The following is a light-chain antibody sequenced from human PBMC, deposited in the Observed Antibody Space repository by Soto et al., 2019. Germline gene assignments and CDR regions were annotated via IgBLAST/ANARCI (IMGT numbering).Light chain of an antibody. V-gene: IGKV3-20*01. Sequence: ETVLTQSPGTLSLSPGERATLSCRASQSVSSNSLAWYQQKPGHPPRFLIFGATSRATGIPDRFSGTGSGTDFTLAISRLEPEDSGMYYCHQYSNSPFTFGPGTKLEIK. CDR2: GAT. CDR1: QSVSSNS. J-gene: IGKJ3*01. CDR3: HQYSNSPFT.